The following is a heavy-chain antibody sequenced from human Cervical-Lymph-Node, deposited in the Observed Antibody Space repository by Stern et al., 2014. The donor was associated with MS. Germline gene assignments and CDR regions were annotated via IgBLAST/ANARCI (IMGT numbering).Heavy chain of an antibody. CDR3: ARVGGTGTLDYIDY. J-gene: IGHJ4*02. CDR2: ISHDGSQK. V-gene: IGHV3-30*04. CDR1: GFTFASYA. Sequence: QVQLVQSGGDVVQPGRSLRLSCAASGFTFASYAINWVRQAPGKCLEWVTIISHDGSQKYYAASVQGRFTISRDDSKNTVFLQMNSLRAEDTAVYYCARVGGTGTLDYIDYWGQGTLVTVSS. D-gene: IGHD1/OR15-1a*01.